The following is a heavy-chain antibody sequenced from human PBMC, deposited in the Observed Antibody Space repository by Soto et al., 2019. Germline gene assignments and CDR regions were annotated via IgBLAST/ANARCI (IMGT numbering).Heavy chain of an antibody. D-gene: IGHD3-16*01. CDR1: GFTFSIYS. CDR3: AKTGGVAAPDY. V-gene: IGHV3-23*01. Sequence: GGSLRLSCAAFGFTFSIYSMSWVRQAPGKGLEWISGISGSGGSTYYADSVKGRFTISRDNSKNTLYLQMNSLRAEDTAVYYCAKTGGVAAPDYWGQGTLVTVSS. J-gene: IGHJ4*02. CDR2: ISGSGGST.